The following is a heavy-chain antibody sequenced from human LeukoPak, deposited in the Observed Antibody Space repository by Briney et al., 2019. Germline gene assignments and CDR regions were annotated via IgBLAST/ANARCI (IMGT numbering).Heavy chain of an antibody. CDR3: AKESGKFDY. CDR2: ISGDGVST. Sequence: GGSVRPSCVASGLPIADFAMHWVRPAPGKGLEWVSLISGDGVSTFYADSVKGRFSISRDNSKNSLYLEMTSLRTEDAAMYYCAKESGKFDYWGQGTLVAVSS. J-gene: IGHJ4*02. CDR1: GLPIADFA. V-gene: IGHV3-43*02.